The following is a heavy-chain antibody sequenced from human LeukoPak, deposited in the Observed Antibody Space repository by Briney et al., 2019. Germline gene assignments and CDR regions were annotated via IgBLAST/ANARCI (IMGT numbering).Heavy chain of an antibody. D-gene: IGHD3-22*01. CDR1: GDSVSRSDSY. J-gene: IGHJ1*01. CDR3: ARRRYYDGSGYLE. V-gene: IGHV4-39*01. CDR2: IYHSGRT. Sequence: SETLSLTSSVSGDSVSRSDSYWDWIRRPPGKGLEWIGTIYHSGRTYYSPSLKSQVTMSVDPSNNQFSLNLRSVTAADTAVYYCARRRYYDGSGYLEWGQGTLLSVSS.